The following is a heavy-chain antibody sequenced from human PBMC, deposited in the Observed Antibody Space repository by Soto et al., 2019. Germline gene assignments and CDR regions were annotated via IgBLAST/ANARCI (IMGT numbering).Heavy chain of an antibody. Sequence: PSETLSLTCTVSGGSISSSSYYWGWIRQPPGKGLEWIGSIYYSGSTYFKPSLKSRVTISVDTSKNHFSLKLSSVTAADTAVYYCATQEVGGSYVYTFDPWGQGTLVTVSS. D-gene: IGHD1-26*01. J-gene: IGHJ5*02. CDR2: IYYSGST. CDR3: ATQEVGGSYVYTFDP. V-gene: IGHV4-39*02. CDR1: GGSISSSSYY.